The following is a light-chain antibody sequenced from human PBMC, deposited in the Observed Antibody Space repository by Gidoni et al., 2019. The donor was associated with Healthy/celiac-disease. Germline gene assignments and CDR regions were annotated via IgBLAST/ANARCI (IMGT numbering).Light chain of an antibody. CDR1: SSDVGSYNL. J-gene: IGLJ3*02. CDR3: CSYAGIWV. Sequence: QSALTQPASVSGSPGQSITISCTGTSSDVGSYNLVSWYQQYPGKAPKLMIYEGSKRTSGVSKRFSGSKCGNTASLTISGLQAEDEADYYCCSYAGIWVFGGGTKLTV. CDR2: EGS. V-gene: IGLV2-23*01.